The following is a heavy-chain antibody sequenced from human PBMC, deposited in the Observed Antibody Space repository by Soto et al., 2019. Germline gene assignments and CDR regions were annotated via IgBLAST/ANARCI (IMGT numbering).Heavy chain of an antibody. CDR1: GGSCSSYT. J-gene: IGHJ4*02. CDR3: ANPPWGYYDSSGSYYFDY. V-gene: IGHV3-23*01. CDR2: ISGSGGST. D-gene: IGHD3-22*01. Sequence: SSLWGTCVALGGSCSSYTMSWVRQAPGKGLECVSAISGSGGSTYYADSVKGRFTISRDNSKNTLYLQMDSLRAEDTAVYYCANPPWGYYDSSGSYYFDYWGQGTLVTVSS.